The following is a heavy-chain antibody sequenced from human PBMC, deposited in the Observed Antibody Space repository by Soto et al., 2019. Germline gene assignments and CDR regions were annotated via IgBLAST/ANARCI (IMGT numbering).Heavy chain of an antibody. CDR2: IYYSGST. D-gene: IGHD2-2*01. J-gene: IGHJ5*02. V-gene: IGHV4-39*01. CDR1: GGSISSSSYY. CDR3: AKYQLLLWFDP. Sequence: QLQLQESGPGLVKPSETLSLTCTVSGGSISSSSYYWGWIRQPPGKGLEWIGSIYYSGSTYYNPSLKSRVTISVDTSKNQFSLKLSSVTSADTAVYYCAKYQLLLWFDPWGQGTLVTVSS.